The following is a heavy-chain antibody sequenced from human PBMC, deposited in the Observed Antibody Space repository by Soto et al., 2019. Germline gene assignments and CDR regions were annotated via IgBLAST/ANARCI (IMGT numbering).Heavy chain of an antibody. CDR3: AKYPPAYCGGDCYSSDDDAFDI. CDR2: ISYDGSNK. Sequence: QVQLVESGGGVVQPGRSLRLSCAASGFTFSSYGMHWVRQAPGKGLGWVAVISYDGSNKNYADSVKGRFTISRDNSKNTLYLQMNSLRAEDTAVYYCAKYPPAYCGGDCYSSDDDAFDIWGQGTMVTVSS. CDR1: GFTFSSYG. D-gene: IGHD2-21*02. V-gene: IGHV3-30*18. J-gene: IGHJ3*02.